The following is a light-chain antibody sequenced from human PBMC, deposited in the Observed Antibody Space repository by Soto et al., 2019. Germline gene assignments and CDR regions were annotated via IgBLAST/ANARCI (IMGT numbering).Light chain of an antibody. CDR2: AAS. Sequence: DIQMTQSPSTLSASVGDRVTITFRASQGIRNDLGWYQQKPGKAPKRLIYAASSLQSGVPSRFSGSGSGTKFTLTIASLQPDDFATYYCQQSYSTPQTFGQGTKVDIK. J-gene: IGKJ1*01. V-gene: IGKV1-17*01. CDR1: QGIRND. CDR3: QQSYSTPQT.